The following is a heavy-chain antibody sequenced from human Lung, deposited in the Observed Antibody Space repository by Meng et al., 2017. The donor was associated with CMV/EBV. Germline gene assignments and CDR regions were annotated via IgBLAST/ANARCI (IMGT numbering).Heavy chain of an antibody. V-gene: IGHV4-4*02. D-gene: IGHD6-19*01. Sequence: QVQVQVSGPVMVTPSGTLPLTRACSGGSISSSNWWSWVRQPPGKGLEWIGEIYHSGSTNYNPSLKSRVTISVDKSKNQFSLKLSSVTAADTAVYYCASFPPPGKQWLVADYWGQGTLVTVSS. CDR2: IYHSGST. CDR3: ASFPPPGKQWLVADY. J-gene: IGHJ4*02. CDR1: GGSISSSNW.